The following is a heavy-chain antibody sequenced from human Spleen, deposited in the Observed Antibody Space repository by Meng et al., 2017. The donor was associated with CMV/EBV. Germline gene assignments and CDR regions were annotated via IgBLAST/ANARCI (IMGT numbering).Heavy chain of an antibody. J-gene: IGHJ4*02. D-gene: IGHD3-3*01. V-gene: IGHV3-21*06. CDR3: VRVVPDYDFWSGYLYFVS. CDR1: GFTFSSYA. CDR2: ISAGSSRK. Sequence: GGSLRLSCAASGFTFSSYAMSWVRQAPGKGLEWVSSISAGSSRKAYPDSVRGRFTISRDNAENSLYLQMSSLRAEDTAVYYCVRVVPDYDFWSGYLYFVSWGQGTLVTVSS.